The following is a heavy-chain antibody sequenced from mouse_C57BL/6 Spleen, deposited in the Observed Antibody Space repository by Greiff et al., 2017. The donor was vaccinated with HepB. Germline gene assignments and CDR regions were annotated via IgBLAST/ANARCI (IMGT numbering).Heavy chain of an antibody. J-gene: IGHJ2*01. D-gene: IGHD1-1*01. Sequence: VKLVESGPELVKPGASVKISCKASGYSFTSYYIHWVKQRPGQGLEWIGWIYPGSGNTKYNEKFKGKATLTADTSSSTAYMQLSSLTSEDSAVYYCARIDSGSSYCFDYWGQGTTLTVSS. CDR2: IYPGSGNT. CDR1: GYSFTSYY. CDR3: ARIDSGSSYCFDY. V-gene: IGHV1-66*01.